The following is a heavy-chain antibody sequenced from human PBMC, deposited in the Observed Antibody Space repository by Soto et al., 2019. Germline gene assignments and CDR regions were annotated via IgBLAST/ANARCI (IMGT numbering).Heavy chain of an antibody. J-gene: IGHJ4*02. V-gene: IGHV3-23*01. CDR3: AKEGGSIVVVPYYFDY. CDR1: GFTFSSYA. Sequence: EVQLLESGGGLVQPGGSLRLSCAASGFTFSSYAMSWVRQAPGKGLEWVSAISGSGGRTYYADSVKGRFTISRDNSKNTLYLQMNSLRAEDTAVYYCAKEGGSIVVVPYYFDYWGQGTLVTVSS. CDR2: ISGSGGRT. D-gene: IGHD2-2*01.